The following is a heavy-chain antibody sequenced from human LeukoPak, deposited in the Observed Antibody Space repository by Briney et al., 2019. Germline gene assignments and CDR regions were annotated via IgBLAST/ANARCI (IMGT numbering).Heavy chain of an antibody. V-gene: IGHV3-30*18. Sequence: GGSLRLSCAASGFTFSNYGMHWVRQAPGKGLEWVAVISYDGSTKYYADSVKGRFTISRDNSENALYLEINSLRTEDTALYYCAKTSGGSGWDNWFDSWGQGTLVTVSS. CDR2: ISYDGSTK. J-gene: IGHJ5*01. CDR1: GFTFSNYG. CDR3: AKTSGGSGWDNWFDS. D-gene: IGHD6-19*01.